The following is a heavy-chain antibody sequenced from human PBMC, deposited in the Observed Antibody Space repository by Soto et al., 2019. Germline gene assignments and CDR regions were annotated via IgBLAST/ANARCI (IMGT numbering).Heavy chain of an antibody. Sequence: QVQVVESGGGVVQPGTSLRLSCAASGFSFSNFGMHWVRQAPGKGLEWVAVIWHDGKNKYYADSAKGRFTISRDNSKNTLYLQLNSLRAEDTPVYYCARDPGQDEAMDYWGQGTLVTVSS. CDR2: IWHDGKNK. V-gene: IGHV3-33*01. CDR1: GFSFSNFG. J-gene: IGHJ4*02. CDR3: ARDPGQDEAMDY.